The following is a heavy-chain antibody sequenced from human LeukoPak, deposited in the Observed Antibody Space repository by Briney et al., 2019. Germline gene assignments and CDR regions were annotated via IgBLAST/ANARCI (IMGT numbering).Heavy chain of an antibody. V-gene: IGHV4-61*02. CDR1: GDSITTGSYY. CDR3: MSASSGF. D-gene: IGHD3-22*01. Sequence: PSETLSLTCTVSGDSITTGSYYWSWVRQPAGKGLEWIGRVYISGVTHYDPSLKSRVTISLDTSKNQFSLRLISVTAADTAVCARMSASSGFWGQGTQVIVSS. J-gene: IGHJ4*02. CDR2: VYISGVT.